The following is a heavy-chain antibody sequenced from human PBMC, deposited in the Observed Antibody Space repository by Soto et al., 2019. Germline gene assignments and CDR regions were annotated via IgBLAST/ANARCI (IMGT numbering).Heavy chain of an antibody. Sequence: ASVKVSCKASGYSFTDYHIHWVRQAPGQGLEWLGRINPKSGGTSTAQKLQGWVTMTTGTSISTASMELTRLTSDDTAIYYCARGDSTDCSNGVCSFFYNHDMDVWGQGTTVTVSS. V-gene: IGHV1-2*04. CDR2: INPKSGGT. CDR1: GYSFTDYH. J-gene: IGHJ6*02. D-gene: IGHD2-8*01. CDR3: ARGDSTDCSNGVCSFFYNHDMDV.